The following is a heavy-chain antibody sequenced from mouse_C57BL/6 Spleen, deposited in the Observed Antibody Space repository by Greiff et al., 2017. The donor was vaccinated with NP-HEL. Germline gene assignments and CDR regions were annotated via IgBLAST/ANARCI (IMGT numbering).Heavy chain of an antibody. CDR3: TTPFNYGSSYQEVYFDY. D-gene: IGHD1-1*01. J-gene: IGHJ2*01. CDR1: GFNIKDYY. V-gene: IGHV14-1*01. CDR2: IDPEDGDT. Sequence: EVQLQQSGAELVRPGASVKLSCAASGFNIKDYYMHWVKQRPEQGLEWIGRIDPEDGDTEYAPKFQGKATMTADTSSNTAYLQLSSLTSEDTAVYYCTTPFNYGSSYQEVYFDYWGQGTTLTVSS.